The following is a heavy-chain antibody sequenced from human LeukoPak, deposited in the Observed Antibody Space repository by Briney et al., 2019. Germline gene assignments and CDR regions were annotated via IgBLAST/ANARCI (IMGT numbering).Heavy chain of an antibody. D-gene: IGHD6-13*01. V-gene: IGHV1-8*01. CDR1: GYTFTSYD. CDR2: MNPNSGNT. Sequence: ASVKVSCRASGYTFTSYDINWVRQATGQGLEWMGWMNPNSGNTGYAQKFQGRVTMTRNTSISTAYMELSSLRSEDTAVYYCARGPQLPEQQLVMDASIDYWGQGTLVTVSS. J-gene: IGHJ4*02. CDR3: ARGPQLPEQQLVMDASIDY.